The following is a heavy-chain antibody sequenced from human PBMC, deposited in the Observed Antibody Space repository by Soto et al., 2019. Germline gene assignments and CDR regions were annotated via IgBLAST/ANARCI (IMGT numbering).Heavy chain of an antibody. V-gene: IGHV3-23*01. CDR1: GFDFSTYA. D-gene: IGHD3-10*01. Sequence: EVHLLESGGDLVQPGGSLRLSCAASGFDFSTYAMSWVRQAPGRGLEWVSSITGSGSTAFYPDSVRGRFSISRDNSKNTLYLQMNSLRVEDTALYYCAKDRPNYFGSPWGYYEPGGDCWGQGTLVTVSS. CDR3: AKDRPNYFGSPWGYYEPGGDC. J-gene: IGHJ1*01. CDR2: ITGSGSTA.